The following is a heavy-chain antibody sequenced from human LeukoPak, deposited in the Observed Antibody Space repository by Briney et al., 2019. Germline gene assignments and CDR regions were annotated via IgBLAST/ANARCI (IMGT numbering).Heavy chain of an antibody. CDR3: ARPEYYYDSSGLLTYYFDY. CDR1: GYSFTSYW. D-gene: IGHD3-22*01. V-gene: IGHV5-51*04. CDR2: IYPGDSDT. Sequence: GESLKISCKGSGYSFTSYWIGWVRQMPGKGLEWMGIIYPGDSDTRYSPSFQGQVTISADKPISTAYLQWSSLKASDTAMYYCARPEYYYDSSGLLTYYFDYWGQGTLVTVSS. J-gene: IGHJ4*02.